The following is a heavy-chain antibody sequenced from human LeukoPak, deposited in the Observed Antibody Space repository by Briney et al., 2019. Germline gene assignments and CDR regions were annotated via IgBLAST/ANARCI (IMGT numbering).Heavy chain of an antibody. Sequence: SETLSLTCTVSGGSISSYYWSWIRRPPGKGLEWIGYIYYSGSTNYNPSLKSRVTISVDTSKNQFSLKLSSVTAADTAVYYCARAYYGSGSYWDYYYYYMDVWGKGTTVTISS. J-gene: IGHJ6*03. CDR2: IYYSGST. D-gene: IGHD3-10*01. CDR1: GGSISSYY. V-gene: IGHV4-59*01. CDR3: ARAYYGSGSYWDYYYYYMDV.